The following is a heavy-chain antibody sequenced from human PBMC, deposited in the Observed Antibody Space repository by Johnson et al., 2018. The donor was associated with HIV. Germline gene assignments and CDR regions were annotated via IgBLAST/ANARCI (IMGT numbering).Heavy chain of an antibody. CDR3: TRDSAYARLWYEEAFDI. D-gene: IGHD3-10*01. J-gene: IGHJ3*02. CDR2: IRSKAYGGTT. Sequence: EVQLVESGGGVVQPGRSLRLSCTASGFTFGDYAMSWVRQAPGKGLEWVGFIRSKAYGGTTEYAASVQGRFTISRDDSKSIAYLHMNSLKPEDTAVYYCTRDSAYARLWYEEAFDIWGQGTMVTVSS. CDR1: GFTFGDYA. V-gene: IGHV3-49*04.